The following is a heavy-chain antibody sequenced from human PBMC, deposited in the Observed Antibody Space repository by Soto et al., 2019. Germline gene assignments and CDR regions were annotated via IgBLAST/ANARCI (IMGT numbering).Heavy chain of an antibody. CDR3: ARVLMRIAARTMTAGFDP. D-gene: IGHD6-6*01. J-gene: IGHJ5*02. Sequence: ASVKVSCKASGYTFTGYYMHWVRQAPGQGLEWMGWINPNSGGTNYAQKFQGRVTMTRDTSISTAYMELSRLRSDDTAVYYCARVLMRIAARTMTAGFDPWGQGTVVTVAS. CDR1: GYTFTGYY. CDR2: INPNSGGT. V-gene: IGHV1-2*02.